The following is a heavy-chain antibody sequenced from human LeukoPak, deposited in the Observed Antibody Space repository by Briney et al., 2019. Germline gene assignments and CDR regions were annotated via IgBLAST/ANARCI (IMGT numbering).Heavy chain of an antibody. CDR3: ARDVAAAGVDP. V-gene: IGHV1-18*01. D-gene: IGHD6-13*01. J-gene: IGHJ5*02. CDR2: ISGYNGNT. Sequence: ASVRISCKASGYTFTTSGTSWVRQAPGQGLEWMGWISGYNGNTDYAQKFQGRVTMTTDISTSTAYMELRSLRSDDTAVYYCARDVAAAGVDPWGQGTLVIVSS. CDR1: GYTFTTSG.